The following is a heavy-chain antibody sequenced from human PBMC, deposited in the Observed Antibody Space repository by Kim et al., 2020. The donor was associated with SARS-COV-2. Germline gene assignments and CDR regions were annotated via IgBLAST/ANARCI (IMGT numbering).Heavy chain of an antibody. CDR1: GFTFSSYW. V-gene: IGHV3-74*01. CDR2: VNSDGSST. D-gene: IGHD1-1*01. Sequence: GGSLRLSCVASGFTFSSYWMHWVRQAPGKGLVWVSRVNSDGSSTSYADSVKGRFTISRDNARKTLYLQLNSLRAEDKAVYYCASPSTRYVSDKFYYWG. CDR3: ASPSTRYVSDKFYY. J-gene: IGHJ4*01.